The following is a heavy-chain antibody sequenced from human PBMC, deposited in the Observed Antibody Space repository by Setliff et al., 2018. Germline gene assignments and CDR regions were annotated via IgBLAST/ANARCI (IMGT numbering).Heavy chain of an antibody. V-gene: IGHV1-2*02. D-gene: IGHD5-18*01. CDR3: AFRRGYIYGLDN. Sequence: ASVKVSCKASGYTFTAYYMHWVRQAPGQGLEWMGWINPGSGATNLAQRFQGRVIISADTSIDTVYLEIDSLRSEDTAVYYCAFRRGYIYGLDNWGQGTLVTVSS. CDR1: GYTFTAYY. J-gene: IGHJ4*02. CDR2: INPGSGAT.